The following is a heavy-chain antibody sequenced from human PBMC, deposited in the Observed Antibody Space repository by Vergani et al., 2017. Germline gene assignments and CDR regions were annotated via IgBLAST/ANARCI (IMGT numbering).Heavy chain of an antibody. D-gene: IGHD3-10*01. Sequence: EVQLLESGGGLVQPGGSLRLTCPASEFTFSNYAMNWVRQAPGKGLEWVSGISGSGVSAYYTDSVKGRFTISRDNSKNMLFLQMNNLRTEDTAIYYCAKQYFVSGNYLFDYWCQGTLVTVSS. CDR2: ISGSGVSA. V-gene: IGHV3-23*01. CDR3: AKQYFVSGNYLFDY. CDR1: EFTFSNYA. J-gene: IGHJ4*02.